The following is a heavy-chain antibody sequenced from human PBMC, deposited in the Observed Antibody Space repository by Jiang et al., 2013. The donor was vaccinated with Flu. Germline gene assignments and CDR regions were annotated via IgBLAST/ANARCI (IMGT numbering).Heavy chain of an antibody. V-gene: IGHV1-2*02. J-gene: IGHJ4*02. Sequence: KPGASVKVSCKASGYTFTAYYIHWVRQAPGHGLEWMGWINPDTGGTDFAQKFQGRVTMTRDTSINTAYMELSRLDDTAVYYCVASLAFGRKRLQSAPNDFWGQGTLVTVSS. D-gene: IGHD4-11*01. CDR2: INPDTGGT. CDR1: GYTFTAYY. CDR3: VASLAFGRKRLQSAPNDF.